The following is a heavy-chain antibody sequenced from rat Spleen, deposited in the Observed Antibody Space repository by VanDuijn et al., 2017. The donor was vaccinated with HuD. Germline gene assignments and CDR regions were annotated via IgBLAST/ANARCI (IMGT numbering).Heavy chain of an antibody. D-gene: IGHD1-11*01. CDR1: GYSITSSYR. CDR3: ARHTEGIVRGSPFAY. Sequence: EVQLQESGPGLVKPSQSLSLTCSVTGYSITSSYRWNWIRKFPGNKLEWMGYINSAGSTNYNPSLKSRISITRDTSKNQFFLQVNSVTTEDTATYYCARHTEGIVRGSPFAYWGQGTLVTVSS. J-gene: IGHJ3*01. V-gene: IGHV3-3*01. CDR2: INSAGST.